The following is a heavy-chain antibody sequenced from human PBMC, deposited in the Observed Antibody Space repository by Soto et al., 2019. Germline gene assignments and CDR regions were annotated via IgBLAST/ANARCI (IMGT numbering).Heavy chain of an antibody. V-gene: IGHV3-74*01. J-gene: IGHJ4*02. D-gene: IGHD3-10*01. CDR2: INGDGRTT. CDR3: VGGDYAGAGTFYLTDH. Sequence: EVQLVESGGGLVQPGGSLRLSCTASGLTFNNYWMHWVRQAPGKGPVWVSRINGDGRTTTYADSVRGRFTISRDNAKNTVYLQMNSMRAEDTAVYYCVGGDYAGAGTFYLTDHWGQRSLVTVSS. CDR1: GLTFNNYW.